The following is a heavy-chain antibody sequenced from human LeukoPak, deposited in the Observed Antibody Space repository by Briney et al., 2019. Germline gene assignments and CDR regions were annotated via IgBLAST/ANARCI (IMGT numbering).Heavy chain of an antibody. CDR1: GFTFSSYW. Sequence: AGGSLRLSCAASGFTFSSYWMSWVRQAPGKGLEWVAVISNDERNKYYTDSVKGRFTISRDNSKNTLYLQMNSLRAEDTALYYCAKCPVVVAANNWFDPWGQGTLVTVSS. V-gene: IGHV3-30*18. CDR2: ISNDERNK. D-gene: IGHD2-15*01. CDR3: AKCPVVVAANNWFDP. J-gene: IGHJ5*02.